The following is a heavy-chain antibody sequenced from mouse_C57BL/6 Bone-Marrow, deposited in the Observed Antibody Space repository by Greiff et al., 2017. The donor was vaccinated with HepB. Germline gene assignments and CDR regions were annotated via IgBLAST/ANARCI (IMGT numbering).Heavy chain of an antibody. CDR3: ARDYYGSEGFAY. V-gene: IGHV3-6*01. Sequence: EVKLVESGPGLVKPSQSLSLTCSVTGYSITSGYYWNWIRQFPGNKLEWMGYISYDGSNNYNPSLKNRISITRDTSKNQFFLKLNSVTTEDTATYYCARDYYGSEGFAYWGQGTLVTVSA. CDR1: GYSITSGYY. CDR2: ISYDGSN. D-gene: IGHD1-1*01. J-gene: IGHJ3*01.